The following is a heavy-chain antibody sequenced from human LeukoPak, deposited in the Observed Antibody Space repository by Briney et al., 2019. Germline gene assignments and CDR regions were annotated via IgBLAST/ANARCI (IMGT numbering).Heavy chain of an antibody. Sequence: GGSLRLSCAASGFTFDDYVMHWVRQAPGKGLEWVSGISWNSDSIGYADSVKGRFTISRDNTKKSLYLQMNSLRAEDTALYYCAKGLSGSSHDAFDIWGQGTMVTVSS. CDR2: ISWNSDSI. CDR3: AKGLSGSSHDAFDI. CDR1: GFTFDDYV. D-gene: IGHD6-13*01. J-gene: IGHJ3*02. V-gene: IGHV3-9*01.